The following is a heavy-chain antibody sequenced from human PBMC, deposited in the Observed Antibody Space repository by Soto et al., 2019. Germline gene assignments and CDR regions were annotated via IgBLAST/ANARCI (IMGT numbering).Heavy chain of an antibody. CDR3: ARCDSAVPGTY. J-gene: IGHJ4*02. D-gene: IGHD6-19*01. V-gene: IGHV3-7*01. CDR2: IKQDGREK. CDR1: GFIFSS. Sequence: ELQLVESGGGLVQPGGSLRLSCAASGFIFSSWVRQAPGKGLEWVANIKQDGREKYYVDSVKGRFTISRDNAENSLYLQMNALRAEDTAVYYCARCDSAVPGTYWGQGTLLTVSS.